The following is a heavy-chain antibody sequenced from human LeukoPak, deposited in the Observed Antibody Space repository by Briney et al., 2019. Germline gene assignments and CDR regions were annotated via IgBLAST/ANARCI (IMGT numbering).Heavy chain of an antibody. V-gene: IGHV1-18*01. J-gene: IGHJ4*02. Sequence: ASVKVSCKPSGYRFSRYGISWVRQAPGQGLEWMGWISAFNLYTKYAQKVQGRVTMTADTATDTAYMELRSLTYDDTAVYFCARRMADTNWHYSDSWGQGTLVTVSS. CDR1: GYRFSRYG. D-gene: IGHD1-1*01. CDR3: ARRMADTNWHYSDS. CDR2: ISAFNLYT.